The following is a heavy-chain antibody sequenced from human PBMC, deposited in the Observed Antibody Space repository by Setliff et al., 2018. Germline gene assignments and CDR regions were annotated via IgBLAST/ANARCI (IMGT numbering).Heavy chain of an antibody. Sequence: SETLSLTCAVYGRSFSGYYWSWIRQPPGKGLEWIGEINHSGSTNYNPSLKSRVTISVDTSKNQFSLKLSSVTAADTAVYCCARGPNSSGYSDAFDIWGQGTMVT. J-gene: IGHJ3*02. D-gene: IGHD3-22*01. CDR3: ARGPNSSGYSDAFDI. V-gene: IGHV4-34*01. CDR2: INHSGST. CDR1: GRSFSGYY.